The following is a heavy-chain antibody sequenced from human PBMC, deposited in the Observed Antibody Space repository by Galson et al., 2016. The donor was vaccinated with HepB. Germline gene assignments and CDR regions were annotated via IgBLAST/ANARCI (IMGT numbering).Heavy chain of an antibody. CDR3: ARDDVVVAAATGFDI. Sequence: SVKVSCKASGYTFTNYGISWVRQAPGQGLEWMGWISGYNGKTNYAQKLLDRVTMTTDTSTTTAYMELRSLESDDTAMYYCARDDVVVAAATGFDIWGQGTMVTISS. D-gene: IGHD2-15*01. V-gene: IGHV1-18*04. J-gene: IGHJ3*02. CDR1: GYTFTNYG. CDR2: ISGYNGKT.